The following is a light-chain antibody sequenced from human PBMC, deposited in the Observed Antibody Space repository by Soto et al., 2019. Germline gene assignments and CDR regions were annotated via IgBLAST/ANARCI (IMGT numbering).Light chain of an antibody. CDR1: QSLVHSDGNTY. J-gene: IGKJ5*01. CDR2: KVS. CDR3: MQGTHWPPV. V-gene: IGKV2-30*02. Sequence: DVVLTQSPLSLPVTLGQPASISCRSSQSLVHSDGNTYLNWFRQRPGQSPRRLIYKVSNRDSGVPDRCSGSGSGTDFTLKISRVEAEDIGVYFCMQGTHWPPVFGQGTRLEIK.